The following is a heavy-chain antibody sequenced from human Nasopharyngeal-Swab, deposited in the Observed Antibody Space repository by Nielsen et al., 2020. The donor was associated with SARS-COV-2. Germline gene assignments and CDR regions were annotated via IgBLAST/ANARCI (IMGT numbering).Heavy chain of an antibody. CDR1: GFTLADYY. CDR2: SRVKANSYTA. V-gene: IGHV3-72*01. J-gene: IGHJ4*02. CDR3: ARVGICNNDWCGSYDS. Sequence: GGSLRLSCVVSGFTLADYYMDWVRQAPGKGLEWLGHSRVKANSYTAEYAASVTGRFTFSREESKNVLYLQMNSLKTEDTAVYYCARVGICNNDWCGSYDSWGQGTLVTVSS. D-gene: IGHD3-9*01.